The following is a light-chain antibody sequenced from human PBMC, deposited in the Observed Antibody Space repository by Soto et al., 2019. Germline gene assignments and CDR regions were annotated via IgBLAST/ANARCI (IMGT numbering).Light chain of an antibody. CDR3: CSYAGSSTLV. Sequence: QSVLTQPASVSGSPGQSITISCTGTSSDVRSYNLVSWYQQHPGKAPKLMIYEGSKRPSGVSNRFSGSKSGNTASLTISGLQAEDEADYYCCSYAGSSTLVFGTGTKVTVL. CDR1: SSDVRSYNL. V-gene: IGLV2-23*01. CDR2: EGS. J-gene: IGLJ1*01.